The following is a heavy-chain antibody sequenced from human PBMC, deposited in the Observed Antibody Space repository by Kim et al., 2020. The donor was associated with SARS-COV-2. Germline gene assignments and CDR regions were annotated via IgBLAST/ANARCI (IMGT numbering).Heavy chain of an antibody. CDR3: ARGRYSSGWYGLRNWFDP. V-gene: IGHV4-34*01. J-gene: IGHJ5*02. CDR1: GGSFSGYY. CDR2: INHSGST. Sequence: SETLSLTCAVYGGSFSGYYWSWIRQPPGKGLEWIGEINHSGSTNYNLSLKSRVTISVDTSKNQFSLKLSSVTAADTAVYYCARGRYSSGWYGLRNWFDPWGQGTLVTVSS. D-gene: IGHD6-19*01.